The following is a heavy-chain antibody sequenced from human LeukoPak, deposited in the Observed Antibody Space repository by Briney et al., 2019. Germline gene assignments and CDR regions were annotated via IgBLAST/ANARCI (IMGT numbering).Heavy chain of an antibody. J-gene: IGHJ4*02. CDR3: ARGPSYTSGCDFDY. V-gene: IGHV4-38-2*01. CDR2: IYHSGST. Sequence: KTSETLSLTCAVSGYSISSGYYWGWIRQPPGKGLEWIGNIYHSGSTYYNPSLKSRVTISVDTSQNQFSLKLTSVTAADTAVYYCARGPSYTSGCDFDYWGQGTLVTVSS. CDR1: GYSISSGYY. D-gene: IGHD6-19*01.